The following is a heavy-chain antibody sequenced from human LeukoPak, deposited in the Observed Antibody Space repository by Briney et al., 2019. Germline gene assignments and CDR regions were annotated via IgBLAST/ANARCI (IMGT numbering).Heavy chain of an antibody. CDR2: IIPIFGTA. D-gene: IGHD3-3*01. V-gene: IGHV1-69*13. CDR1: GGTFSSYA. J-gene: IGHJ5*02. CDR3: ARGGLETWSGYKFDP. Sequence: GASVKVSCKASGGTFSSYAISWVRQAPGQGLEWMGGIIPIFGTANYAQKFQGRVTITADESTSTAYMELSSLRSEDTAVYYCARGGLETWSGYKFDPWGQGTLVTVSS.